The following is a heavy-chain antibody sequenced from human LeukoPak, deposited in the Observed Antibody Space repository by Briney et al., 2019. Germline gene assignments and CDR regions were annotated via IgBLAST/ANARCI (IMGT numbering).Heavy chain of an antibody. Sequence: GGSLRLSCAASGFTFSSYWIHWVRQAPGKGLVWISRINTDESSTSYADSVKGRFTISRDNAKNTLYLQMNSLRAEDTAVYYCAREAIVGATTDAFDIWGQGTMVTVSS. D-gene: IGHD1-26*01. J-gene: IGHJ3*02. CDR1: GFTFSSYW. V-gene: IGHV3-74*01. CDR3: AREAIVGATTDAFDI. CDR2: INTDESST.